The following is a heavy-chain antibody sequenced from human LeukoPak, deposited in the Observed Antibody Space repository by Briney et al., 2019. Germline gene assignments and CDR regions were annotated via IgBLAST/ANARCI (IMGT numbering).Heavy chain of an antibody. CDR1: GGSISSGGYY. J-gene: IGHJ5*02. CDR3: ARSPGTAAIRGWFDP. CDR2: IYYSGST. Sequence: PSETLSLTCTVSGGSISSGGYYWSWIRQHPGKGLEWIGYIYYSGSTYYNPSLKSRVTISVDTSKNQFSLKLSSVTAADTAVYYCARSPGTAAIRGWFDPLGPGNPGHRLL. V-gene: IGHV4-31*03. D-gene: IGHD2-2*01.